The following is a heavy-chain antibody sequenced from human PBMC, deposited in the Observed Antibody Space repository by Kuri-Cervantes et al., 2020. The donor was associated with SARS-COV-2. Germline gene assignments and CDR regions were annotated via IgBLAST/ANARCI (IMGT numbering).Heavy chain of an antibody. CDR3: ARDPNANHNNWFDP. Sequence: SQTLSLTCAVSDFSISSDYYWAWIRQPPRKGLEWIGNIYHGGSTFYNSSLQSRVTISLDTSTNQFSLKLSSLTAADTAVYYCARDPNANHNNWFDPWGQGALVTVSS. CDR1: DFSISSDYY. CDR2: IYHGGST. J-gene: IGHJ5*02. D-gene: IGHD4/OR15-4a*01. V-gene: IGHV4-38-2*02.